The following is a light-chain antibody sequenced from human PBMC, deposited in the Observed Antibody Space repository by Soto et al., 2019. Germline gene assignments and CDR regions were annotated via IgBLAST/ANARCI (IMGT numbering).Light chain of an antibody. Sequence: EIVLTQSPATLSLSPGEGATLSCRASQSVSNYLAWYQHKPGQAPMLLIYDASKRATGIPARFSGSGSGTDFTLTISSLEPEDFAVYYCQQRSNWPLTFGGGTKVEIK. CDR1: QSVSNY. CDR3: QQRSNWPLT. CDR2: DAS. J-gene: IGKJ4*01. V-gene: IGKV3-11*01.